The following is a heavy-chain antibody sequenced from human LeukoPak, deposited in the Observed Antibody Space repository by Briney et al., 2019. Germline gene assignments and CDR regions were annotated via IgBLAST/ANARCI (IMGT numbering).Heavy chain of an antibody. CDR1: GFTFSSYA. J-gene: IGHJ6*02. CDR2: ISGSGGST. CDR3: ATSDIVATSYYYGMDV. D-gene: IGHD5-12*01. V-gene: IGHV3-23*01. Sequence: GGSLRLSCAASGFTFSSYAMSWVRQAPGKGLEWVSAISGSGGSTYYADSVKGRFTISRDNSKNTLYLQMNSLRAEDTAVYYCATSDIVATSYYYGMDVWGQGTTVTVSS.